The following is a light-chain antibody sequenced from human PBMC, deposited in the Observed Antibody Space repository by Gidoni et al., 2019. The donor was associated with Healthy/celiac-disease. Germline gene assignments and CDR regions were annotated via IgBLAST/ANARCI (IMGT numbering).Light chain of an antibody. Sequence: EIVMTQSPATLSVSPGERATLSCRASQSVSSNLAWYQEKPGQAPRLLIYGASTRATGIPARFSGSGYETEFTLTISSLQSEDSAVYYCQQYNNWPPITFGQGTRLEIK. J-gene: IGKJ5*01. CDR1: QSVSSN. CDR3: QQYNNWPPIT. CDR2: GAS. V-gene: IGKV3-15*01.